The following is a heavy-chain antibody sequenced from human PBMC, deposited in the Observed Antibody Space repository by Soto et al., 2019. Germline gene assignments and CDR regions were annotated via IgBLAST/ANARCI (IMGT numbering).Heavy chain of an antibody. CDR2: IYYSGST. J-gene: IGHJ4*02. V-gene: IGHV4-39*01. CDR1: GGSISSSSYY. CDR3: ASYPNNWSFDY. D-gene: IGHD1-20*01. Sequence: PSETLSLTCTVSGGSISSSSYYWGWIRQPPGKGLEWIGSIYYSGSTYYNPSLKSRVTISVDTSKNQFSLKLSSVTAADTAVYYCASYPNNWSFDYWGQGTLVTVSS.